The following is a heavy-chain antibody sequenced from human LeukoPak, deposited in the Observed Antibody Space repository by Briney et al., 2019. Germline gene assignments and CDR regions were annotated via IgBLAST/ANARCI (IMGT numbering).Heavy chain of an antibody. CDR2: INPNSGGT. Sequence: GASVKVSCKASGYTFTGYYMHWVRQAPGQGLEWMGWINPNSGGTNYAQKFQGRVTMTRDTSISTAYMELSRLRSDDTAVYYCARGGLTIAEATTSWYLDFWGQGTLVTVSS. CDR3: ARGGLTIAEATTSWYLDF. CDR1: GYTFTGYY. J-gene: IGHJ4*02. V-gene: IGHV1-2*02. D-gene: IGHD1-26*01.